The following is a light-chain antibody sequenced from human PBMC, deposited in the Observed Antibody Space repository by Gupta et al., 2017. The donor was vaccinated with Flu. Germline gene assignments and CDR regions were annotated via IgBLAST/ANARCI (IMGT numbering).Light chain of an antibody. CDR2: RNN. V-gene: IGLV10-54*02. CDR1: SNIVGNQG. J-gene: IGLJ3*02. Sequence: QAGLTQPPSVSKGLRQTATLTCTGNSNIVGNQGAAWLQQHQGHPPKLLSYRNNNRPSGISERFSASRSGNTASLTITGLQPEDEADYYCSALDSSLSAWVCGGGTKLT. CDR3: SALDSSLSAWV.